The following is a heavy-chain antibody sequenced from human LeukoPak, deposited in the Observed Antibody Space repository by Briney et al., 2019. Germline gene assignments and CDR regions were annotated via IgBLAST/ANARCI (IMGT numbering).Heavy chain of an antibody. V-gene: IGHV3-74*01. CDR3: ARGGSRTYFDY. CDR1: GFTFSRYA. Sequence: GGSLRLSCAASGFTFSRYAMTWVRQGPGKGLVWVSRINSDGSSTTYADSVKGRFTISRDNAKNTLYLQMNSLRAEDTAVYYCARGGSRTYFDYWGQGTLVTVSS. CDR2: INSDGSST. J-gene: IGHJ4*02. D-gene: IGHD6-13*01.